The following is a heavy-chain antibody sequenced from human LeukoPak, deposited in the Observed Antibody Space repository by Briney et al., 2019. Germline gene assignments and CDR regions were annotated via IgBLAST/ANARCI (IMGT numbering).Heavy chain of an antibody. CDR1: GDSITYFY. CDR2: ISSSGST. CDR3: ARGAAATY. V-gene: IGHV4-4*07. Sequence: KPSETLSLTCSVSGDSITYFYWSWIRQAAGKGLEWIGRISSSGSTDYNASLKSRVTMSVDTSKNQLSLKVISVTAADTAVYYCARGAAATYWGQGTLVTVSS. J-gene: IGHJ4*02. D-gene: IGHD6-13*01.